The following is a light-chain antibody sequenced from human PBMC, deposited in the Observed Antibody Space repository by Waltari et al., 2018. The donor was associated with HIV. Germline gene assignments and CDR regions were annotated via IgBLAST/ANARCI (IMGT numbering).Light chain of an antibody. V-gene: IGLV2-11*01. CDR3: CSYAGSYTLGV. Sequence: QSALTQPRSVSGSPGQSVTISCTGTSSDVGGYNYVSWYQQHPGKAPKLMIYDVSKRPSGVPHRFSGSKSGNTASLPISGLQAEDEADYYCCSYAGSYTLGVFGGGTKLTVL. CDR1: SSDVGGYNY. CDR2: DVS. J-gene: IGLJ2*01.